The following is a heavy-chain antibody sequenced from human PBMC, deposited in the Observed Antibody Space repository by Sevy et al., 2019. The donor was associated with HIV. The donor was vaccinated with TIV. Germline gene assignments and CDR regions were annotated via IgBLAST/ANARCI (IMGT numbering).Heavy chain of an antibody. Sequence: GGSLRLSCEASGFSVSSNYMAWVRQAPGKGLEWVSVIYSGKSTDYRDSVNGRFTISRDSSKNTLYLQMDSLGAEDTAVYHGARVQSHTGWFDYWGQGSLVTVSS. CDR2: IYSGKST. CDR3: ARVQSHTGWFDY. J-gene: IGHJ4*02. V-gene: IGHV3-53*01. D-gene: IGHD6-19*01. CDR1: GFSVSSNY.